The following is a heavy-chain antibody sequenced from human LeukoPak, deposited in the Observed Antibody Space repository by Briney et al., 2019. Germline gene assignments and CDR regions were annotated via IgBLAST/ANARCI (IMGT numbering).Heavy chain of an antibody. D-gene: IGHD3-10*01. CDR3: ARADYYYGPDFDP. V-gene: IGHV3-74*01. J-gene: IGHJ5*02. CDR1: GFTFSSYW. Sequence: GGSLRLSCAASGFTFSSYWMHWVLQAPGKGLVWVSRINSDGSSTSYADSVKGRFTISRDNAKNTLYLQMNSLRAEDTAVYYCARADYYYGPDFDPWGQGTLVTVSS. CDR2: INSDGSST.